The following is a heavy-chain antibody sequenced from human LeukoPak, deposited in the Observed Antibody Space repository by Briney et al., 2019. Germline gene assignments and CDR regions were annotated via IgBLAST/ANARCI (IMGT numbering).Heavy chain of an antibody. CDR3: ARDPIPSSGWYRGWFDP. Sequence: PGGSLRLSCAASGFTFSSYGMHWVRQAPGKGLEWVAVMWYDGSNKYYADSVKGRFTISRDNSKNTLYLQMNSLRAEDTAVYYCARDPIPSSGWYRGWFDPWGQGTLVTVSS. CDR2: MWYDGSNK. D-gene: IGHD6-19*01. V-gene: IGHV3-33*01. J-gene: IGHJ5*02. CDR1: GFTFSSYG.